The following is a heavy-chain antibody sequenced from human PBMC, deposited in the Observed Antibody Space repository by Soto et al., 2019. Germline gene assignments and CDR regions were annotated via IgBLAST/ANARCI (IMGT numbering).Heavy chain of an antibody. V-gene: IGHV3-74*03. CDR1: GFTFGDYW. Sequence: LRLSCAASGFTFGDYWMHWVRQPPGKGPEWVSRMTGDARTTQYADSVKGRFTASRDNAKSTLYLQMNSLRAEDTAVYYCATAEVDYWGPGTLVTVSS. J-gene: IGHJ4*02. CDR2: MTGDARTT. CDR3: ATAEVDY.